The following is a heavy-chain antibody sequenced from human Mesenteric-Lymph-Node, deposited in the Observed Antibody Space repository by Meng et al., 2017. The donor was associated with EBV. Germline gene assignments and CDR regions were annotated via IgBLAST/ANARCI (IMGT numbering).Heavy chain of an antibody. CDR3: AHRPPDYGNWFDL. V-gene: IGHV2-5*02. Sequence: ITFKESGPTLVQPPPPHTLTCTFSGFALDTSAVGVGWFRQPPGKALEWLALIYWDDDKWYSPSLRSRLTISKDTSKNQVVLRMTNMDPADTATYYCAHRPPDYGNWFDLWGQGTLVTVSS. CDR2: IYWDDDK. CDR1: GFALDTSAVG. J-gene: IGHJ5*02. D-gene: IGHD4-17*01.